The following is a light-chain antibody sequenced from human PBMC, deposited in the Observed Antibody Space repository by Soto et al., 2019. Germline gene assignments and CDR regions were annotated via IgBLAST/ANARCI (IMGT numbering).Light chain of an antibody. CDR3: QPYKNVILT. J-gene: IGKJ4*01. CDR1: EDVSDY. V-gene: IGKV1-33*01. Sequence: DIKMTQSPSSLSASVGDRVTLTCQASEDVSDYVNWYQQKVGRAPKLLIYDASKLETGVPSRFSGSGSGTEFTFTITDLQPEDFATYYCQPYKNVILTFGGGTRVDI. CDR2: DAS.